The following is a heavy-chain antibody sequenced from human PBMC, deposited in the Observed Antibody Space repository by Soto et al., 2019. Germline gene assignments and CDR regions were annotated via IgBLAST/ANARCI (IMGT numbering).Heavy chain of an antibody. V-gene: IGHV1-46*01. CDR1: GYTFTSYY. J-gene: IGHJ5*02. D-gene: IGHD1-1*01. Sequence: QVQLVQSGAEVKKPGASVKVSCKASGYTFTSYYMHWVRQAPGQGLEWMGIINPSGGSTSYAQKFQGRVTMTRDTSTSTVYMELSSLRSEDTAVYYCARDRPLGTHPGNWFDPWGQGTLVTVSS. CDR2: INPSGGST. CDR3: ARDRPLGTHPGNWFDP.